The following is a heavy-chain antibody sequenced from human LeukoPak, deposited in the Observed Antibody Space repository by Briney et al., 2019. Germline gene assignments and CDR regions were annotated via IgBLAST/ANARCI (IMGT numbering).Heavy chain of an antibody. V-gene: IGHV4-4*09. Sequence: SETLSLTCTVSGGSISSYYWSWIRQPPGKGLEGIGYIYTSGSTNYNPSLKRRVTISVDTSNNQFSLKLSSVTAADTAVYYCARHEYDSSGYYAYYFDYWGQGTLVTVPS. CDR1: GGSISSYY. CDR2: IYTSGST. CDR3: ARHEYDSSGYYAYYFDY. J-gene: IGHJ4*02. D-gene: IGHD3-22*01.